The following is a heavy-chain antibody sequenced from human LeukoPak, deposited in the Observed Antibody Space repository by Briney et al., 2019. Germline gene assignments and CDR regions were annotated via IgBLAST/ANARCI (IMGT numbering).Heavy chain of an antibody. D-gene: IGHD3-22*01. Sequence: GGTLRLSCAASGFTFSSYGMSWVRQAPGKGLEWVSSISSSSSYIYYADSVKGRFTISRDNAKNSLYLQMNSLRAEDTAVYYCARADTMIVVVAFDYWGQGTLVTVSS. CDR3: ARADTMIVVVAFDY. CDR2: ISSSSSYI. V-gene: IGHV3-21*01. J-gene: IGHJ4*02. CDR1: GFTFSSYG.